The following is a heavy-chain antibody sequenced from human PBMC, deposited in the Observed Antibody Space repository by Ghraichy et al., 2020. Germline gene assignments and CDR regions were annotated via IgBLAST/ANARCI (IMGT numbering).Heavy chain of an antibody. Sequence: GGSLRLSCAASGFTFSSYSMNWVRQAPGKGLEWVSSISSSSSYIYYADSVKGRFTISRDNAKNSLYLQMNSLRAEDTAVYYCARGRRGSYYPPSHYYYYGMDVWGQGTTVTVSS. D-gene: IGHD1-26*01. CDR3: ARGRRGSYYPPSHYYYYGMDV. V-gene: IGHV3-21*01. CDR1: GFTFSSYS. CDR2: ISSSSSYI. J-gene: IGHJ6*02.